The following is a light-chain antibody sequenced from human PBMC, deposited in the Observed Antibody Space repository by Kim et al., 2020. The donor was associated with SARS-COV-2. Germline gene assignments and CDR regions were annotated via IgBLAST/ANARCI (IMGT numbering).Light chain of an antibody. CDR1: RLRASY. Sequence: SSELTQDPAVSVALGQTVRITCQGDRLRASYASWYQQKPGQAPLLVIFDNNNRPSGIPDRFSASRSGNTASLVITGAQGEDEADYYCGSRATTAMNAVFG. J-gene: IGLJ3*02. V-gene: IGLV3-19*01. CDR3: GSRATTAMNAV. CDR2: DNN.